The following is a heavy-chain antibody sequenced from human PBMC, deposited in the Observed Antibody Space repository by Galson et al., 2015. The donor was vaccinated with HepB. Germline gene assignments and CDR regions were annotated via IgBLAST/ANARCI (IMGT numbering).Heavy chain of an antibody. D-gene: IGHD6-13*01. V-gene: IGHV1-46*03. J-gene: IGHJ2*01. CDR2: INPSGGNT. CDR1: GYTFTSYY. Sequence: SVKVSCKASGYTFTSYYMHWVRQAPGQGLEWMGIINPSGGNTNYAQKFKGRVTLTRDRPTTTVYMEVSSLGFEDTAVYYCAAPRYSSSSFWYFDLWGRGTLVTVSS. CDR3: AAPRYSSSSFWYFDL.